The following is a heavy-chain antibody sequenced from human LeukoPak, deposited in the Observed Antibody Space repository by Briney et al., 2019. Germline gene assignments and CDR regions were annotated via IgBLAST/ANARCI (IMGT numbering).Heavy chain of an antibody. CDR2: IWYDGSNK. J-gene: IGHJ5*02. D-gene: IGHD3-16*01. V-gene: IGHV3-33*01. CDR3: ARAQKGAYWFDP. Sequence: GGSLRLSCAASGFTFSSDGMHWVRQAPGKGLELVAVIWYDGSNKYYADSVKGRFTISRDNSKNTLYLQMNSLRAEDTAVYYCARAQKGAYWFDPWGQGTLVTVSS. CDR1: GFTFSSDG.